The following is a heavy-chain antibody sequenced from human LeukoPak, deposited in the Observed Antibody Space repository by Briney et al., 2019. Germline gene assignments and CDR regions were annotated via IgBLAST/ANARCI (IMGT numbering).Heavy chain of an antibody. CDR1: GGSFSGYY. V-gene: IGHV4-34*01. CDR2: INHSGST. CDR3: AKSDGYGLIDY. Sequence: SETLSLTCAVYGGSFSGYYWSWIRQPPGKGLEWIGEINHSGSTNYNPSLKSRVTISVDTSKNQFSLKLSSVTTADTAVYYCAKSDGYGLIDYWGQGTLVTVSS. D-gene: IGHD5-24*01. J-gene: IGHJ4*02.